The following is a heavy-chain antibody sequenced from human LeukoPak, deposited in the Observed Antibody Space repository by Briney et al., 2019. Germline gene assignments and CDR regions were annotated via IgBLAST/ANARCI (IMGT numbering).Heavy chain of an antibody. Sequence: GGSLRLSCAASGFTFSSYAMHWVRQAPGKGLEWVAVISYDGSNKYYADSVKGRFTISRDNSKNTLYLQMNSLRAEDTAVYYCARDVSFDYWGQGTLVTVSS. CDR3: ARDVSFDY. J-gene: IGHJ4*02. CDR1: GFTFSSYA. CDR2: ISYDGSNK. D-gene: IGHD2/OR15-2a*01. V-gene: IGHV3-30-3*01.